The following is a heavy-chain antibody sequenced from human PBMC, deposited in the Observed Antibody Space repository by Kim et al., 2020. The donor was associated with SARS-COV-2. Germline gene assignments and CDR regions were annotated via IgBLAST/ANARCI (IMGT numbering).Heavy chain of an antibody. CDR1: GASISGSSYY. D-gene: IGHD5-12*01. V-gene: IGHV4-39*01. CDR3: ASHWRGSGYDHGFDN. Sequence: SETLSLTCTVSGASISGSSYYWGWVRQPPGKGLEWIGSIYYSGSTNYNPSLKSRVTISVDTSKNQFSLKLRSVTPADTTVYYCASHWRGSGYDHGFDNWGQGTMVTVFS. CDR2: IYYSGST. J-gene: IGHJ3*02.